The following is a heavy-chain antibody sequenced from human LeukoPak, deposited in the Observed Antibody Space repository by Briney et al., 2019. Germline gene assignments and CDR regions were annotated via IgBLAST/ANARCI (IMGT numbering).Heavy chain of an antibody. CDR1: GGSISSYY. CDR3: ARKAYSSGWSPSDAFDI. J-gene: IGHJ3*02. V-gene: IGHV4-39*07. Sequence: SETLSLTCTVSGGSISSYYWGWMRQPPGKGLEWTASIYYTGSTYYNPSLKSRVTISVDTSKNQFSLKLSSVTAADTAVYYCARKAYSSGWSPSDAFDIWGQGTMVTVSS. CDR2: IYYTGST. D-gene: IGHD6-19*01.